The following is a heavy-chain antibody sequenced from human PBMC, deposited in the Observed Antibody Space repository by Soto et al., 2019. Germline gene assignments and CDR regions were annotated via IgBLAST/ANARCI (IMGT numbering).Heavy chain of an antibody. CDR3: AKDVKWGGMTTIHYFDS. V-gene: IGHV3-9*01. CDR2: ISANGDNK. CDR1: GGSISSGGYS. D-gene: IGHD2-21*02. Sequence: LSLTCAVSGGSISSGGYSWSWIRQPPGKGLEWVSGISANGDNKDYADSVKGRFTISRDNAKNFVFLQMNSLRPEDTAFYYCAKDVKWGGMTTIHYFDSWGQGTQVTVSS. J-gene: IGHJ4*02.